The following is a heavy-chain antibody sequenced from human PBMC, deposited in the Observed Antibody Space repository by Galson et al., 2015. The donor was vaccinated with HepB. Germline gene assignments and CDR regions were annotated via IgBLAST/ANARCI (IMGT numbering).Heavy chain of an antibody. CDR1: GFTFSSYW. D-gene: IGHD7-27*01. CDR3: ARDPPDGGTGDYDY. J-gene: IGHJ4*02. Sequence: SLRLSCAVSGFTFSSYWMNCVRQAPGKGLEWVANIKEDGSAKYYVDSVKGRFTISRDNAKNSLYLQMNSLRAEDTAVYYCARDPPDGGTGDYDYWGQGTLVTVSS. V-gene: IGHV3-7*03. CDR2: IKEDGSAK.